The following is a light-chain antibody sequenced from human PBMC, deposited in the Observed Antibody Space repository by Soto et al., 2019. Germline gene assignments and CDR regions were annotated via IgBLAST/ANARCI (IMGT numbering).Light chain of an antibody. CDR2: EVS. Sequence: QSALTQPPSASGSPGQSVTISCTGTSSDVGGYSYVSWYQHHPGKVPKLIIYEVSRRPSGVPDRFYASKSGNTASLTVSGLQAEDEADYYCSSYAGITTFVAFGTGTKVT. J-gene: IGLJ1*01. CDR1: SSDVGGYSY. V-gene: IGLV2-8*01. CDR3: SSYAGITTFVA.